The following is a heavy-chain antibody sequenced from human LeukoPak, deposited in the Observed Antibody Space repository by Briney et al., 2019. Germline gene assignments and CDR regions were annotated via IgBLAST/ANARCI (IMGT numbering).Heavy chain of an antibody. D-gene: IGHD3-3*01. J-gene: IGHJ4*02. Sequence: SETLSLTCSVYGGSFSGFYWNWIRQPPGKGLEWIGEINHSGSTHYSPSLKSRLSISVDPSKNQFSLKLSSVTAADTAVYYCARDDFWSGYFDYWGQGTLVTVSS. CDR1: GGSFSGFY. CDR2: INHSGST. V-gene: IGHV4-34*01. CDR3: ARDDFWSGYFDY.